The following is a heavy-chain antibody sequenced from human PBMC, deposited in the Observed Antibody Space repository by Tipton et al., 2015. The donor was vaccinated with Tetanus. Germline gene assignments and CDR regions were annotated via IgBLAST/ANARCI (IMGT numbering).Heavy chain of an antibody. Sequence: LRLSCTVSGGSIRGGTFYWGWIRQPPGKGLEWIGSIYESGDTYYIPSLKSRVTISVDTSKNQFSLNLNSMAAADTGVYYCARHQSGFFTPFDYWGQGNLVTVSS. CDR1: GGSIRGGTFY. CDR3: ARHQSGFFTPFDY. D-gene: IGHD3-3*01. V-gene: IGHV4-39*01. CDR2: IYESGDT. J-gene: IGHJ4*02.